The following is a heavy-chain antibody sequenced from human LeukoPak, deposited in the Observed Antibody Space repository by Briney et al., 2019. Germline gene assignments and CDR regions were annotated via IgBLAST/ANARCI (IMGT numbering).Heavy chain of an antibody. CDR2: IIPIFGIA. V-gene: IGHV1-69*04. CDR3: ARNGNLAAGTNYYYYYGMDV. J-gene: IGHJ6*02. CDR1: GGTFSSYA. Sequence: SVKVSCKASGGTFSSYAISWVRQAPGQGLEWMGSIIPIFGIANYAQKFQGRVTITADKSTSTAYMELSSLRSEDTAVYYCARNGNLAAGTNYYYYYGMDVWGRGTTVTVSS. D-gene: IGHD6-13*01.